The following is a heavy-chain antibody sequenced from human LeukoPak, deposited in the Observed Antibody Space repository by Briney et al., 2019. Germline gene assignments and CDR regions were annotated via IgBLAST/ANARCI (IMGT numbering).Heavy chain of an antibody. CDR3: AKDPSSSPSKRPAY. V-gene: IGHV3-23*01. CDR2: ISGSGGST. Sequence: GGSLRLSCAASGFTFSSYAMSWVRQAPGKGLEWVSAISGSGGSTYYADSVKGRFTISRDNSKNTLYLQMNSLRAEDTAVYYCAKDPSSSPSKRPAYWGQGTLVTVSS. CDR1: GFTFSSYA. D-gene: IGHD6-6*01. J-gene: IGHJ4*02.